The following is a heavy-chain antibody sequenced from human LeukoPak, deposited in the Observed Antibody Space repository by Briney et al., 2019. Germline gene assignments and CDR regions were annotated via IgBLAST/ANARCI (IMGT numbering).Heavy chain of an antibody. Sequence: SETLSLTCTVSGGSISSYYWSWIRQPPGKGLEWIGYIYYSGSTNYNPSLKSRVTISVDTSKNQFSLKLSSVTAADTAVYYCARHSFVRGSWFDPWGQGTLVTVSS. CDR3: ARHSFVRGSWFDP. CDR1: GGSISSYY. CDR2: IYYSGST. V-gene: IGHV4-59*08. D-gene: IGHD3-16*01. J-gene: IGHJ5*02.